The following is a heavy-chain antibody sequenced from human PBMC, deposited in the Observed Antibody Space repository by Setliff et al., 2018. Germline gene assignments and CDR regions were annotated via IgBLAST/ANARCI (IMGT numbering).Heavy chain of an antibody. CDR1: GFTFKTYA. CDR2: ISASGGST. CDR3: AREIPAVPATNYYYYIDV. D-gene: IGHD6-19*01. Sequence: GGSLRLSCAASGFTFKTYAMSWVRQAPGKGLKWVLSISASGGSTYYADSVKGRFTISRDNSKNTLYLQMNSLRVEDTAIYYCAREIPAVPATNYYYYIDVWGEGTAVTVSS. V-gene: IGHV3-23*01. J-gene: IGHJ6*03.